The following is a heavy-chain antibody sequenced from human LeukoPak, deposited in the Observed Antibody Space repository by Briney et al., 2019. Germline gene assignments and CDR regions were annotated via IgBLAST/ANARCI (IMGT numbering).Heavy chain of an antibody. D-gene: IGHD3-3*01. Sequence: GRSLRLSCAASGFTFDVYAMHWVRQAPGKGLEWVSGISWNSGSIGYADSVKGRFTISRDNAKNSLYLQMNSLRAEDTALYYCAKGLRFLEWLFPEENYYYYGMDVWGQGTTVTVSS. CDR1: GFTFDVYA. J-gene: IGHJ6*02. CDR2: ISWNSGSI. V-gene: IGHV3-9*01. CDR3: AKGLRFLEWLFPEENYYYYGMDV.